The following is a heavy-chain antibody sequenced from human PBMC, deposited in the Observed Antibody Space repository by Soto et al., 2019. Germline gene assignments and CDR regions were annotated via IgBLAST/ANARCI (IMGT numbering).Heavy chain of an antibody. CDR3: ARDMGTGSGWYPFDY. V-gene: IGHV4-4*02. D-gene: IGHD6-19*01. CDR1: GGSISSSNW. Sequence: QVQLQESGPGLVKPSGTLSLTCAVSGGSISSSNWWSWVRQPPGKGLEWIGEIYHSGSTNYNPSLKRRVTISVDKSKNQFSLKLSSVTAADTAVYYCARDMGTGSGWYPFDYWGQGTLVTVSS. J-gene: IGHJ4*02. CDR2: IYHSGST.